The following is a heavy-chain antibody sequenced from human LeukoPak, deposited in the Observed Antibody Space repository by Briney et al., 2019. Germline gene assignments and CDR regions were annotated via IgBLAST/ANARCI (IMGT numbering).Heavy chain of an antibody. CDR3: ARGRARMTRAYFDY. CDR2: INHSGST. D-gene: IGHD4/OR15-4a*01. V-gene: IGHV4-34*01. Sequence: SETLSLTCAVYGGSFSGYYSSWIRQHPGKGLEWIGEINHSGSTNYNPSLKSRVTISVDTSKNQFSLKLSSVTAADTAVYYCARGRARMTRAYFDYWGQGTLVTVSS. CDR1: GGSFSGYY. J-gene: IGHJ4*02.